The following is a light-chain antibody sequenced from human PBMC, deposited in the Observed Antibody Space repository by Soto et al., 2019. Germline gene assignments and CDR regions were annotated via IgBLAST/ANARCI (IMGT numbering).Light chain of an antibody. CDR3: QQYKSHRRT. CDR2: DAS. V-gene: IGKV3-11*01. J-gene: IGKJ1*01. Sequence: EIVLTQSPATLSLSPGERAALSCRASQSVSTYLAWYQQKPGQAPRLFIYDASNRATGIPARFSGSGSGTDFTLTISSLQPDDFATYYCQQYKSHRRTFGQGTKVDI. CDR1: QSVSTY.